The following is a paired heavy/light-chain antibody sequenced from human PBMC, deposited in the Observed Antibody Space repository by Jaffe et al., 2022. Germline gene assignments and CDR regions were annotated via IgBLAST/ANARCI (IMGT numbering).Light chain of an antibody. CDR1: QDISNY. V-gene: IGKV1-33*01. CDR2: DAS. J-gene: IGKJ4*01. Sequence: DIQMTQSPSSLSASVGDRVTITCQASQDISNYLNWYQQKPGKAPKLLIYDASNLETGVPSRFSGSGSGTDFTFTISSLQPEDIATYYCQQYDNLPPELTFGGGTKVEIK. CDR3: QQYDNLPPELT.
Heavy chain of an antibody. V-gene: IGHV1-69*01. D-gene: IGHD6-19*01. CDR1: GGTFSSYA. CDR3: ARDRTSPLRGYSSGWYVVEYFQH. Sequence: QVQLVQSGAEVKKPGSSVKVSCKASGGTFSSYAISWVRQAPGQGLEWMGGIIPIFGTANYAQKFQGRVTITADESTSTAYMELSSLRSEDTAVYYCARDRTSPLRGYSSGWYVVEYFQHWGQGTLVTVSS. CDR2: IIPIFGTA. J-gene: IGHJ1*01.